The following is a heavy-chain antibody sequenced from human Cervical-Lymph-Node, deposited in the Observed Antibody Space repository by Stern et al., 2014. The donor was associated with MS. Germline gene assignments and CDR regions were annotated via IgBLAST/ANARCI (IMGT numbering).Heavy chain of an antibody. V-gene: IGHV1-69*06. CDR3: VLPSTVTTAAFDV. D-gene: IGHD4-17*01. CDR1: GGTFTSLS. CDR2: IIPIFDTP. Sequence: VQLVESGAEVKKPGSSVKVSCKASGGTFTSLSINWVRQVPGQSLEWMGGIIPIFDTPNFAQKSQGRVTITADSSTSTVYMALNSLRSDDTAVYYCVLPSTVTTAAFDVWGRGTMVTVSS. J-gene: IGHJ3*01.